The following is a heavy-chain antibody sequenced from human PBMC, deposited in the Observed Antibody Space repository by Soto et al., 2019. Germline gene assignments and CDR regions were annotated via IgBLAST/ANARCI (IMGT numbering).Heavy chain of an antibody. CDR2: ITSGSSYI. CDR1: GFTFSSYS. D-gene: IGHD3-22*01. CDR3: ASFGTMIV. J-gene: IGHJ6*02. Sequence: EVQLVASGGGLVKPGGSLRLSCAASGFTFSSYSMNWVRQAPGRGLEWVSYITSGSSYISYADSVRGRFTISRDNAKNSLYLQMNSLRAEDTAVYYCASFGTMIVWGQGTTVTVSS. V-gene: IGHV3-21*01.